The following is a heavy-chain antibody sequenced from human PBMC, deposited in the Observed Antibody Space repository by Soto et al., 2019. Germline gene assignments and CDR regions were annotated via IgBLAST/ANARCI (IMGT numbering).Heavy chain of an antibody. Sequence: EVQLGESGGGLVKPGGSRRLSCAASGFNLRNAWVSWVRQAPGKGLDWVGRIKNKIEGGTTDYAVPVKGRFTISRDDSKNMFYLQMNSLITEDTAVYYCAPNWYFDYWGQGTPVTVS. CDR1: GFNLRNAW. CDR3: APNWYFDY. CDR2: IKNKIEGGTT. D-gene: IGHD2-8*01. J-gene: IGHJ4*02. V-gene: IGHV3-15*01.